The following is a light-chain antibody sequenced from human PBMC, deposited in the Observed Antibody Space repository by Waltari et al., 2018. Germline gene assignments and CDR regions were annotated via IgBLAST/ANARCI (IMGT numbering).Light chain of an antibody. CDR3: SSYSSSTTPLI. V-gene: IGLV2-14*03. CDR2: DVS. J-gene: IGLJ2*01. CDR1: SSDVGVYNY. Sequence: QSALTQPASVSGSPGQSITISCIGTSSDVGVYNYVSWYQQHPGKPPKLMIYDVSNRPSGVSSRFPGSKSGNTASLTISGLQAEDEADYYCSSYSSSTTPLIFGGGTKLTVL.